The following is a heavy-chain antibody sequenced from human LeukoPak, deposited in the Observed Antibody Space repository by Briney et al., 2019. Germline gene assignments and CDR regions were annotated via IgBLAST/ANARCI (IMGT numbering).Heavy chain of an antibody. Sequence: GGSLRLSCTSSGSTFGTYAVSWFRQAPGKGLEWVAFIRSKTFGGTTEYAASVKGRFTISRDDSKSIAYLQMNSLKTEDTAVYYCTRYSGRTDYWGQGTLVSVSS. CDR1: GSTFGTYA. CDR3: TRYSGRTDY. CDR2: IRSKTFGGTT. D-gene: IGHD5-18*01. J-gene: IGHJ4*02. V-gene: IGHV3-49*03.